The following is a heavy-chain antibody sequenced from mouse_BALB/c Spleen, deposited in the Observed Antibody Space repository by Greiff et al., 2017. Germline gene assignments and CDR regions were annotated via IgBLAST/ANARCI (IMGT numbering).Heavy chain of an antibody. CDR2: ISSGGST. CDR3: ARGNAMDY. Sequence: EVKLQESGGGLVKPGGSLKLSCAASGFTFSSYAMSWVRQTPEKRLEWVASISSGGSTYYPDSVKGRFTISRDNARNILYLQMSSLRSEDTAMYYCARGNAMDYWGQGTSVTVSS. V-gene: IGHV5-6-5*01. CDR1: GFTFSSYA. J-gene: IGHJ4*01.